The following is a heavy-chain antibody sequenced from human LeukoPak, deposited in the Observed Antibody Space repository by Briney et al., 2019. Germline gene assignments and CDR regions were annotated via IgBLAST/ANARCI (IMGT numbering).Heavy chain of an antibody. CDR3: ARLVGYYDSSGYSDDAFDI. V-gene: IGHV5-51*01. CDR1: GYSFTSYW. J-gene: IGHJ3*02. CDR2: IYPGDSDT. Sequence: GESLKISCKGSGYSFTSYWIGWVRQMPGKGLEWMGIIYPGDSDTRYSPSFQGPVTISAAKSISTAYLQWSSLKASDTAMYYCARLVGYYDSSGYSDDAFDIWGQGTMVTVSS. D-gene: IGHD3-22*01.